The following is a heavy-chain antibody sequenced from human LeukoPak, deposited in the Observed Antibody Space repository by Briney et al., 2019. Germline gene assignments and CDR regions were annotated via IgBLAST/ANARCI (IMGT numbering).Heavy chain of an antibody. CDR3: ARGLGDSTIAVPYFDY. CDR2: IKQDGSEK. D-gene: IGHD3-10*01. CDR1: GFTFSSYW. J-gene: IGHJ4*02. V-gene: IGHV3-7*03. Sequence: PGGSLRLSCAASGFTFSSYWMSWVRQAPGKGLEWVANIKQDGSEKYYVDSVKGRFTISRDNAKNSLYLQMNSLRSDDTAVYYCARGLGDSTIAVPYFDYWGQGTLVTVSS.